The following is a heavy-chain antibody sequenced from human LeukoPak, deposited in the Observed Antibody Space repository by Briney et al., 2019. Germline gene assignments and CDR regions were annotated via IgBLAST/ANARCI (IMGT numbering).Heavy chain of an antibody. V-gene: IGHV3-30-3*01. CDR3: ARDWDSRMVRGVIP. Sequence: PGRSLRLSCAASGFTFSSYAMHWVRQAPGKGLEWVAVISYDGSNKYYADSVKGRFTISRDNSKNTLYLQMNSLRAEDTAVYYCARDWDSRMVRGVIPWGQGTLVTVSS. J-gene: IGHJ4*02. D-gene: IGHD3-10*01. CDR1: GFTFSSYA. CDR2: ISYDGSNK.